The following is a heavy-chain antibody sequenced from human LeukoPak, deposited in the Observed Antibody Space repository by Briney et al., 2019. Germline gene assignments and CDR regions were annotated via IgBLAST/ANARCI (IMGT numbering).Heavy chain of an antibody. Sequence: SETLSLTCTVSGGSVSSSGYYWGWIRQPPGKGLVWIGSIYYSGSTYYNPSLKSRVTISVDTSKNQFSLRLSSVTAADTAVYYCASGGTCSTYSVFWSCYYPPPGAGGHGGQGTLATVSS. CDR2: IYYSGST. J-gene: IGHJ4*02. CDR3: ASGGTCSTYSVFWSCYYPPPGAGGH. V-gene: IGHV4-39*07. D-gene: IGHD3/OR15-3a*01. CDR1: GGSVSSSGYY.